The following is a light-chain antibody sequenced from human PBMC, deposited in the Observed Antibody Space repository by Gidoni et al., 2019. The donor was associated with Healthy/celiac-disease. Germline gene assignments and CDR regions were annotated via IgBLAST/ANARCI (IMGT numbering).Light chain of an antibody. CDR1: QSISSW. CDR2: DAS. CDR3: QQYNSYSPVFMYT. V-gene: IGKV1-5*01. Sequence: DIQMTQSPPTLSASVGDRVPITCRASQSISSWLAWYQQKPGKAPKLLIYDASSLESGVPSRFSGSGSGTEFTLTISSLQPDDFATYYCQQYNSYSPVFMYTFGQGTKLEIK. J-gene: IGKJ2*01.